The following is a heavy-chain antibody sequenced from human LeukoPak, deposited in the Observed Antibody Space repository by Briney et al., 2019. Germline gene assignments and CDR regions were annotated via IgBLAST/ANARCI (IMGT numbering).Heavy chain of an antibody. Sequence: GESLKISCKGSEYRFTSYWIGWVRQMPGKGLEWMGIIYPDDSDTRYSPSFQGQVTISADKSISTAYLQWSSLKASDTATYYCARHTTAGYFDYWGQGTLVTVSS. J-gene: IGHJ4*02. D-gene: IGHD6-13*01. V-gene: IGHV5-51*01. CDR3: ARHTTAGYFDY. CDR1: EYRFTSYW. CDR2: IYPDDSDT.